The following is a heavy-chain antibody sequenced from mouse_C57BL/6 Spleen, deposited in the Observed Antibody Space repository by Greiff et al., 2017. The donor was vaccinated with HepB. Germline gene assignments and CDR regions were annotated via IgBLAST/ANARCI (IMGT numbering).Heavy chain of an antibody. CDR2: IHPSDSDN. D-gene: IGHD1-1*02. V-gene: IGHV1-74*01. CDR1: GYTFTSYW. J-gene: IGHJ2*01. CDR3: AISPPVVYYFDS. Sequence: VQLQQPGAELVKPGASVKVSCKASGYTFTSYWMHWVKQRPGQGLEWIGRIHPSDSDNNYNQKFKGKATLTVDKSSSTAYMQLSSLTSEDSAVYYCAISPPVVYYFDSWGQGTTLTVSS.